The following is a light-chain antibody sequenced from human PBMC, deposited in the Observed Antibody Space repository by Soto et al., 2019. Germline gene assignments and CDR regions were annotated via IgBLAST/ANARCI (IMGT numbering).Light chain of an antibody. V-gene: IGKV3-15*01. CDR1: ESVNHN. J-gene: IGKJ5*01. CDR2: GAS. CDR3: HQYNNWPPNT. Sequence: DRVMPQSPATLSASPGEITTLSCRGSESVNHNLAWYQQKPGQPPRLLIYGASSRAPGVPARFSGSGTGTEFTLTISSLQSEDFAVYYCHQYNNWPPNTFGQGTRLEI.